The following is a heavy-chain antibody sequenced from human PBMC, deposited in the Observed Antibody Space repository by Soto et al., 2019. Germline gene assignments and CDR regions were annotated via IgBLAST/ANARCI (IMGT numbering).Heavy chain of an antibody. J-gene: IGHJ4*02. Sequence: PGGSLRLSCAASGFTFSTYGMHWVRQAPGKGLEWVALIWFDGTNKYYGDSVKGRFTISRDNSKNTLYLQMNSLRAEDTAVYYCARVFDTYYFDSWGQGTLVTVS. D-gene: IGHD3-9*01. CDR3: ARVFDTYYFDS. CDR1: GFTFSTYG. CDR2: IWFDGTNK. V-gene: IGHV3-33*01.